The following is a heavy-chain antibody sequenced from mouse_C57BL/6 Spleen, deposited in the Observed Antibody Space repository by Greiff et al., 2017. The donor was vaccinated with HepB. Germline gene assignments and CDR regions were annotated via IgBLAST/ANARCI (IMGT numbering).Heavy chain of an antibody. CDR2: IDPSDSYT. D-gene: IGHD4-1*02. V-gene: IGHV1-69*01. CDR3: ARSGLQLGPFAY. CDR1: GYTFTSYW. J-gene: IGHJ3*01. Sequence: QVQLQQPGAELVMPGASVKLSCKASGYTFTSYWMHWVKQRPGQGLEWIGEIDPSDSYTNYNQKFKGKSTLTVDKSSSTAYMQLSSLTSEDSAVYYCARSGLQLGPFAYWGQGTLVTVSA.